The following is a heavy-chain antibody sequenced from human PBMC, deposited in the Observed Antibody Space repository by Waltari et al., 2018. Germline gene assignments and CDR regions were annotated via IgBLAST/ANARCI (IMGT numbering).Heavy chain of an antibody. V-gene: IGHV4-4*02. J-gene: IGHJ6*02. CDR1: GASINSTSW. D-gene: IGHD6-19*01. CDR2: FHQSGTT. Sequence: QVQLQESGPGLVTPSGTLSLSCAVSGASINSTSWWSWVRQPPGKRLEWVGEFHQSGTTNNNPSLKRRVTMSVDKSKNQFSLHLRSVTAADTSVYYCARFRIEVAENYYYYYGLDVWGRGTTVTVS. CDR3: ARFRIEVAENYYYYYGLDV.